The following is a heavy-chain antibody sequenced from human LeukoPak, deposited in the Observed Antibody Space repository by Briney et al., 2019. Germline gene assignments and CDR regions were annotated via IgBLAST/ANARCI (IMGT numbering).Heavy chain of an antibody. CDR2: MWYDGSNK. CDR3: ARDRGPGYSYGVLDY. Sequence: GRSLRLSCAASGFTFSSYGMHWVRQAPGKGLGWMAVMWYDGSNKYYADSVKGRFTISRDNSKNTLYLQMNSLRAEDTAVYYCARDRGPGYSYGVLDYWGQGTLVTASS. J-gene: IGHJ4*02. V-gene: IGHV3-33*01. CDR1: GFTFSSYG. D-gene: IGHD5-18*01.